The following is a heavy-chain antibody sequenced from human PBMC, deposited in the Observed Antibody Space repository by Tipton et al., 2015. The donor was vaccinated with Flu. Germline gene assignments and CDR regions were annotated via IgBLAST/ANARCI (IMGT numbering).Heavy chain of an antibody. Sequence: TLSLTCTVSGGSISSNSNYWGWIRQPPGKGLEWIGSISHSGNTWYNSPLKSRVTMSVDTSKNQFSLRLSSLTAADTAVYYCATRGSFNGSQSDDYWGQGTLVTVSA. J-gene: IGHJ4*02. CDR3: ATRGSFNGSQSDDY. D-gene: IGHD1-26*01. CDR1: GGSISSNSNY. V-gene: IGHV4-39*07. CDR2: ISHSGNT.